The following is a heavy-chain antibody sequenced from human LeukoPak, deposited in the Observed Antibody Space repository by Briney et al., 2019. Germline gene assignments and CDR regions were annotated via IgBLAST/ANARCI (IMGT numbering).Heavy chain of an antibody. Sequence: GGSLRLSCAASEFSVGSNYMTWVRQAPGKGLEWVSLIYSGGSTYYADSVKGRFTISRDNSKNTLYLQMNSLRAEDTAVYYCAKAPVTTCSGAYCYPFDYWGQGTLVTVSS. CDR3: AKAPVTTCSGAYCYPFDY. CDR2: IYSGGST. V-gene: IGHV3-66*01. CDR1: EFSVGSNY. J-gene: IGHJ4*02. D-gene: IGHD2-21*01.